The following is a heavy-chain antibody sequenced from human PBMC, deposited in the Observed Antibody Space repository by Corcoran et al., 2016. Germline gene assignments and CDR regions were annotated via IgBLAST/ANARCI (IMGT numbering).Heavy chain of an antibody. CDR3: AKDVDNWNSAYYYGMDV. Sequence: QVQLVESGGGVVQPGRSLRLSCAASGFTFSSYGMHWVRQAPGKGLEWVAVISYDGSNKYYADSVKGRFTISRDNSKNTLYPQMNSLRAEDTAVYYCAKDVDNWNSAYYYGMDVWGKGTTVTVSS. CDR1: GFTFSSYG. V-gene: IGHV3-30*18. D-gene: IGHD1-7*01. J-gene: IGHJ6*04. CDR2: ISYDGSNK.